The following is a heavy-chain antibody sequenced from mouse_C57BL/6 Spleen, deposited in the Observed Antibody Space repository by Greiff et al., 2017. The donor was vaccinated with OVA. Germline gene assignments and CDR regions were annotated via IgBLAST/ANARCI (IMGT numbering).Heavy chain of an antibody. Sequence: QVQLQQPGAELVRPGSSVKLSCKASGYTFTSYWMDWVKQRPGQGLEWIGNIYPSDSETHYNQKFKDKATLTVDKSSSTAYMRLSRLTAEDSAVYYGTRHDGYYDYFDDWGQGTTLTVSS. J-gene: IGHJ2*01. V-gene: IGHV1-61*01. CDR3: TRHDGYYDYFDD. CDR1: GYTFTSYW. CDR2: IYPSDSET. D-gene: IGHD2-3*01.